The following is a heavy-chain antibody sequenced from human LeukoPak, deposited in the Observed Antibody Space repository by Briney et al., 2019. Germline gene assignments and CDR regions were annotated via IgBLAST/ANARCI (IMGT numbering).Heavy chain of an antibody. V-gene: IGHV3-30*02. CDR2: IRYDGSNK. CDR3: AKASFGVAPNWFDP. D-gene: IGHD3-3*01. Sequence: GGSLKLSCAASGFTFSSYGMHWVRQAPGKGLEWVAFIRYDGSNKYYADSVKGRFTISRDNLKNTLYPQMNSLRAEDTAVYYCAKASFGVAPNWFDPWGQGTLVTVSS. J-gene: IGHJ5*02. CDR1: GFTFSSYG.